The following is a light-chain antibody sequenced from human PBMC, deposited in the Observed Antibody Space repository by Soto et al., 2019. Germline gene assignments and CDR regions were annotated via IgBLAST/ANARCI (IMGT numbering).Light chain of an antibody. CDR1: SSNIGAGYD. CDR2: GNS. V-gene: IGLV1-40*01. J-gene: IGLJ2*01. Sequence: QSVLTQPPSVSGAPGQRVTISCTGSSSNIGAGYDVHWYQQLPGTAPKLLIYGNSNRPSRVPDRFSGSKSGTSASLAITGLQAEDEADYYCQSYDSSLHVVFGGGTKLTVL. CDR3: QSYDSSLHVV.